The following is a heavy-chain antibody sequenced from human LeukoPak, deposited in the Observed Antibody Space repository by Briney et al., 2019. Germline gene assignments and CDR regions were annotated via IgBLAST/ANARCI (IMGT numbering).Heavy chain of an antibody. Sequence: GGSLRLSCAASGFTFSSYWMHWVRQPPGKGLEWVSSISRSGESTFYADSVKGRFTLSRDNAKNSLYLQMNSLRAEDTAVYYCARGDVFTNLRSSWYFDLWGRGTLVTVSS. CDR1: GFTFSSYW. D-gene: IGHD2-15*01. J-gene: IGHJ2*01. V-gene: IGHV3-21*01. CDR2: ISRSGEST. CDR3: ARGDVFTNLRSSWYFDL.